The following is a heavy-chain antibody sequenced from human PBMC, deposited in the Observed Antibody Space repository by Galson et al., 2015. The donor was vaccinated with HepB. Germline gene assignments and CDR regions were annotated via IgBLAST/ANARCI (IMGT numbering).Heavy chain of an antibody. Sequence: SLRLSCAASGFTFSSYDMHWVRQATGKGLEWVSAISIAADTYYPGSVKGRFTISRENAKNSLYLQMNSLRAGDTAVYYCAGSSSGSGYMDVWGKGTTVTVSS. CDR2: ISIAADT. V-gene: IGHV3-13*01. CDR1: GFTFSSYD. J-gene: IGHJ6*03. CDR3: AGSSSGSGYMDV. D-gene: IGHD6-6*01.